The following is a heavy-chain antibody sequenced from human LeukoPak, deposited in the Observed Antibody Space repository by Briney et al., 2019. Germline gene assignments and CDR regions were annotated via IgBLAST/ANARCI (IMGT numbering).Heavy chain of an antibody. J-gene: IGHJ4*01. Sequence: SETLSLTCAVYGGSFSGYYWSWIRQPPGKGLEWIGEINHSGSTNYNPSLKSRVTISVDTSKNQFSLKLSSVTAADTAVYYCASWDYNATDYWGQGTLVTVSS. V-gene: IGHV4-34*01. CDR2: INHSGST. CDR1: GGSFSGYY. CDR3: ASWDYNATDY. D-gene: IGHD3-10*01.